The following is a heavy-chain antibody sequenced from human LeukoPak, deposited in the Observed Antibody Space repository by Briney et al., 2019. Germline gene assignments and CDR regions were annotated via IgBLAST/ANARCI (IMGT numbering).Heavy chain of an antibody. CDR3: ANQRLERRNY. Sequence: GGSLRLSCAASGFAFSSYAMSWVRQAPGKGLEWVSAISGSGGSTYYADSVKGRFTISRDNSKNTLYLQMNSLRAEGTAVYYCANQRLERRNYWGQGTLVTVSS. D-gene: IGHD1-1*01. CDR2: ISGSGGST. V-gene: IGHV3-23*01. J-gene: IGHJ4*02. CDR1: GFAFSSYA.